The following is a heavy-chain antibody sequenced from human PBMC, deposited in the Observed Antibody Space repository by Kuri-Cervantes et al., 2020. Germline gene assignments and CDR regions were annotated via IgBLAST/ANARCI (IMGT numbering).Heavy chain of an antibody. CDR3: ASGIYGGKDY. D-gene: IGHD4-23*01. CDR2: ISYDGSNK. J-gene: IGHJ4*02. Sequence: GSLRLSCAASGFTFSSYAMHWVRQAPGKGLEWVAVISYDGSNKYYADSVKGRFTISRDNAKNPLYLQMNSLRADDTAVYYCASGIYGGKDYWDQGTLVTVSS. V-gene: IGHV3-30-3*01. CDR1: GFTFSSYA.